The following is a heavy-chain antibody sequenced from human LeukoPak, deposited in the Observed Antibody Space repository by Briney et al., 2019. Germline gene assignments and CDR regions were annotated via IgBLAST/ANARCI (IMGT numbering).Heavy chain of an antibody. CDR1: GYTFTGYY. CDR2: INPNSGGT. J-gene: IGHJ4*02. V-gene: IGHV1-2*02. CDR3: ARDRTAARLRDFDY. Sequence: ASVKVSCKASGYTFTGYYMHWVRQAPGQGLEWMGWINPNSGGTNYAQKFQGRVTMTRDTSISTAYMKLSRLRSDDTAVYYCARDRTAARLRDFDYWGQGTLVTVSS. D-gene: IGHD6-6*01.